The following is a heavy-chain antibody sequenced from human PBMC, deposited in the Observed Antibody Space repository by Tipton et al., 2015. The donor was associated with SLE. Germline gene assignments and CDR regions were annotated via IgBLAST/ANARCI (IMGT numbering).Heavy chain of an antibody. CDR2: IFHSGST. V-gene: IGHV4-59*08. CDR3: ATLTDRSGYPNYYFDY. J-gene: IGHJ4*02. CDR1: GGSTRGYY. Sequence: TLSLTCTVSGGSTRGYYWSWIRQPPGKGLEWIGYIFHSGSTNYNPSLKSRVTISVDTSKNQFSLNLSSVTAADTAVYYCATLTDRSGYPNYYFDYWGQGSLVTVSS. D-gene: IGHD3-22*01.